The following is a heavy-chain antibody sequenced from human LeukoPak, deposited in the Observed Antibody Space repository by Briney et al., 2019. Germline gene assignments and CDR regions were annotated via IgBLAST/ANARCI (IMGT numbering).Heavy chain of an antibody. D-gene: IGHD6-6*01. CDR2: IKQDGSEK. V-gene: IGHV3-7*01. CDR3: ARDHHLGAPAEDI. Sequence: GGSLRLSCAASGFTFGIYWMSWVRQAPGKGLEWVANIKQDGSEKFYVDSVKGRFTISRDNAKNSLYLQMNSLRAEDTAVYYCARDHHLGAPAEDIWGQGTMVTVSS. J-gene: IGHJ3*02. CDR1: GFTFGIYW.